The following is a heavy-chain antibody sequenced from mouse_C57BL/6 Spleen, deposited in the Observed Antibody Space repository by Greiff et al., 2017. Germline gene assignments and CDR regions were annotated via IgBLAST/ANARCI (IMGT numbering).Heavy chain of an antibody. J-gene: IGHJ4*01. V-gene: IGHV7-3*01. CDR2: IRNKANGYTT. Sequence: EVKLQESGGGLVQPGGSLSLSSAASGFTFTDYYMSWVRQPPGKALEWLGFIRNKANGYTTEYSASVKGRFTISRDNSQSILYLQMNALRAEDSATYYCARYSSYAMDYWGQGTSVTVSS. CDR1: GFTFTDYY. CDR3: ARYSSYAMDY.